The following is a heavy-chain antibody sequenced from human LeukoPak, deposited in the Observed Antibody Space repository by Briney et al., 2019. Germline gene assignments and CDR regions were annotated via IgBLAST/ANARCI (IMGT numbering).Heavy chain of an antibody. V-gene: IGHV3-7*01. CDR2: IKDDGSKI. CDR1: GFTSSTYW. Sequence: GGSLRLSCATSGFTSSTYWMSWVRQAPGKGLEWVANIKDDGSKIYYVDSVRGRFTISRDNAKNSLYLQMNSLRAEDTAVYYCARETRILSVGWFDPWGQGTLVTVSS. J-gene: IGHJ5*02. D-gene: IGHD2-15*01. CDR3: ARETRILSVGWFDP.